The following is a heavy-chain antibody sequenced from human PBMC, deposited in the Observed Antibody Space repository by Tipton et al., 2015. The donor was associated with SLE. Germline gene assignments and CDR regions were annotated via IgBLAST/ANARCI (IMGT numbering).Heavy chain of an antibody. D-gene: IGHD3-16*01. Sequence: TLSLTCTVSGGSISSGGYYWSWIRQHPGKGLEWIGYIYYSGSTYYNPSLKSRVTISVDTSKNQFSLKLSSVTAADTAVYYCARENYGQDAFDIWGQGTMVTVSS. CDR1: GGSISSGGYY. CDR3: ARENYGQDAFDI. CDR2: IYYSGST. V-gene: IGHV4-31*03. J-gene: IGHJ3*02.